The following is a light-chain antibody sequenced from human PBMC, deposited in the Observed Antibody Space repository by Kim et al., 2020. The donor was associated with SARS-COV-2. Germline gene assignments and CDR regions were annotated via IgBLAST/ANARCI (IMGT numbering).Light chain of an antibody. Sequence: PGDSATPSCRASQNIDTYLAWYQQRPGQAPRLLVYDASNRATGVPDRFSGSGSGTDFTLTISSLEPEDFSIYYCQQRNSWPPAVTFGGGTKVDIK. CDR2: DAS. V-gene: IGKV3-11*01. J-gene: IGKJ4*01. CDR1: QNIDTY. CDR3: QQRNSWPPAVT.